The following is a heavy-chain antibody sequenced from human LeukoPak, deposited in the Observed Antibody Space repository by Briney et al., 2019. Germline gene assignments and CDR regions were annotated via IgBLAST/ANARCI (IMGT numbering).Heavy chain of an antibody. D-gene: IGHD2-15*01. Sequence: ASVKVSCKAFRYTFTRYDINWVRQATGDGGEWMGWRNPNSGNTHYAQKFQGGVTLTRKTHIRAAYMELRSLRCEDTAVYYCARGLLVAATGYYYFGMDVWGEGTTVTVCS. CDR2: RNPNSGNT. CDR3: ARGLLVAATGYYYFGMDV. J-gene: IGHJ6*01. CDR1: RYTFTRYD. V-gene: IGHV1-8*01.